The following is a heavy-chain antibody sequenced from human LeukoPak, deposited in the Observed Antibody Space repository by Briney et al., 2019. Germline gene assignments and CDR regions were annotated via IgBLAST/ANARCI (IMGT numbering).Heavy chain of an antibody. V-gene: IGHV1-18*01. CDR2: ISTKKGNT. Sequence: ASVKVSCKASGYTFINYGISWVRQAPGQGLEWMGWISTKKGNTNYEQNFQGRVTMTTDPSTSTAYMELRSLTSDDTAVYYCVRDRDWNLDYWGQGTLVTVSS. CDR3: VRDRDWNLDY. J-gene: IGHJ4*02. D-gene: IGHD1-1*01. CDR1: GYTFINYG.